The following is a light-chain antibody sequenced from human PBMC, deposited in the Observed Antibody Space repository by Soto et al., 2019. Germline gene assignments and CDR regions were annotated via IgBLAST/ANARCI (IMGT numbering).Light chain of an antibody. CDR1: QNVDSTY. Sequence: DIVLTQSPGTLSLSPGERATLSCRASQNVDSTYLAWYQQKPGQAPRLVIYGSTRRAPGVPDRFSGSGSGTDFTLTISRLDPEDFAVYYCQVSGRSALYTFGQGTRLEIK. J-gene: IGKJ2*01. CDR3: QVSGRSALYT. CDR2: GST. V-gene: IGKV3-20*01.